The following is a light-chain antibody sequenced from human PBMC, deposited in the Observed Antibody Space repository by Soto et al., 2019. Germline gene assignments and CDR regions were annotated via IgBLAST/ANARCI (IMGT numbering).Light chain of an antibody. Sequence: EIVMTQSPLSLPVTPGEPASLSCKASQSLLHRNGDDYLDWYLQKPGQSPQLLIYMGSRRASGVPGRVSGSGSGTDFTLEISTVEAEDVGVYYCMQSLQTPRTFGQGTKLEIK. J-gene: IGKJ2*01. CDR3: MQSLQTPRT. CDR2: MGS. V-gene: IGKV2-28*01. CDR1: QSLLHRNGDDY.